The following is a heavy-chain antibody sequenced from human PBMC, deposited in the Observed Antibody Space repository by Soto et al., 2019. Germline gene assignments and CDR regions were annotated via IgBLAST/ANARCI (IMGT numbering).Heavy chain of an antibody. V-gene: IGHV4-34*01. J-gene: IGHJ4*02. Sequence: SETLSLTCAVYGGSFSGYYWSWIRQPPGKGLEWIGEINHSGSTNYNPSLKSRVTISVDTSKNQFSLKLSSVTAADTAVYYCARRRAKGLHLGELSSDGMVDYWGQGTLVTVSS. CDR1: GGSFSGYY. CDR2: INHSGST. D-gene: IGHD3-16*02. CDR3: ARRRAKGLHLGELSSDGMVDY.